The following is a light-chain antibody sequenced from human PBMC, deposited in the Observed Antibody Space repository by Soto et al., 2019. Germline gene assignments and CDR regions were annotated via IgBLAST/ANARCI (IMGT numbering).Light chain of an antibody. J-gene: IGKJ1*01. V-gene: IGKV3-20*01. CDR2: GAS. CDR3: QQYGSSPT. Sequence: EIVLTQSPGTLSLSPGERATLSCRASQSVSSSYLAWYQQKPGQAPRLLIYGASSRATGIPDRLSGSGSGTDFTLTISRMEPEDFAVYYCQQYGSSPTFGHGTKVDIK. CDR1: QSVSSSY.